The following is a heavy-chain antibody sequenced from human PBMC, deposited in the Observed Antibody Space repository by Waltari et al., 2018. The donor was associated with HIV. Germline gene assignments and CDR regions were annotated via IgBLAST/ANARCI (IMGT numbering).Heavy chain of an antibody. CDR1: GYTFTDNY. Sequence: QVELVQSGAEVKKPGASVKVSCKASGYTFTDNYIHWVRQAPGHGLEWMGWSNPKSGSTKHAQKFQCRVTMTRDTSMSTVYMEVSRLTSDDTAVYYCARGGASTTPRDYNYYGLDVWGQGTMVTVSS. V-gene: IGHV1-2*02. CDR3: ARGGASTTPRDYNYYGLDV. J-gene: IGHJ6*02. CDR2: SNPKSGST. D-gene: IGHD2-2*01.